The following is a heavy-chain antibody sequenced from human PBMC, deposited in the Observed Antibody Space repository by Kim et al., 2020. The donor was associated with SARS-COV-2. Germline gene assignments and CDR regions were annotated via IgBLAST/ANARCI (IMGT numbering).Heavy chain of an antibody. J-gene: IGHJ6*02. CDR1: GFTFSSYG. D-gene: IGHD6-13*01. V-gene: IGHV3-33*01. CDR3: ARDMQQLGLGNYYYGMDV. CDR2: IWYDGSNK. Sequence: GGSLRLSCAASGFTFSSYGMHWVRQAPGKGLEWVAVIWYDGSNKYYADSVKGRFTISRDNSKNTLYLQMNSLRAEDTAVYYCARDMQQLGLGNYYYGMDVWGQGTTVTVSS.